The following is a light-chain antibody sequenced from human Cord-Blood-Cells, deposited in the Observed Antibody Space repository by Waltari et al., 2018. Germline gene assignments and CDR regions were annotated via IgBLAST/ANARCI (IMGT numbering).Light chain of an antibody. CDR2: DVS. J-gene: IGLJ3*02. CDR1: SSDVGGYNY. CDR3: SSYTSSSTWV. V-gene: IGLV2-14*03. Sequence: QSALTQPASVSGSPGQSITISCTGTSSDVGGYNYVSWYQQHPGNAPKLMIYDVSNRPSGFSNRFSGSKSVNTASLTISGLQAEDEADYYCSSYTSSSTWVFGGGTKLTVL.